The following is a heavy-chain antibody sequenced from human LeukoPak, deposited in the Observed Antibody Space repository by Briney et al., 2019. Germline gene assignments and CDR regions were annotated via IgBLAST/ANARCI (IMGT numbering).Heavy chain of an antibody. J-gene: IGHJ5*02. V-gene: IGHV4-61*02. Sequence: PSETLSLTCTVSGGSISSGSYYWSWIRQPAGKGLEWIGRIYTSGSTNYNPSLKSRVTMTVDTSKNQFSLKLSSVTAADTAVYYCARDGRGAVAGTRGWFDPWGQGTLVTVSS. CDR2: IYTSGST. D-gene: IGHD6-19*01. CDR3: ARDGRGAVAGTRGWFDP. CDR1: GGSISSGSYY.